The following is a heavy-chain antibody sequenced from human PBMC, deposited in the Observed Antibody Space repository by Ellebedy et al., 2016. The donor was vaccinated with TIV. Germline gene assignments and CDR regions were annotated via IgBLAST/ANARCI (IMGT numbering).Heavy chain of an antibody. J-gene: IGHJ4*02. CDR1: GFTFSDYY. D-gene: IGHD6-19*01. Sequence: GGSLRLSXAASGFTFSDYYMTWIRQAPGKGLEWVSYISRSGDVIYYADSVQGRFTISRDNAKNSLYLQMNSLRAEDTALYYCAKDQTVAGTDFDYWGQGTLVTVSS. CDR3: AKDQTVAGTDFDY. V-gene: IGHV3-11*01. CDR2: ISRSGDVI.